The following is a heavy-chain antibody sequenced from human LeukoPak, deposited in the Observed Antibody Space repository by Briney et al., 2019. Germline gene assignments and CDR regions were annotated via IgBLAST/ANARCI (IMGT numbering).Heavy chain of an antibody. V-gene: IGHV4-34*01. CDR3: ARHGTYYDFWSGYPDY. CDR2: INHSGST. Sequence: SETLSLTCAVYGGSFSGYYWSWIRQPPGKGLEWIGEINHSGSTNYNPSLKGRVTISVDTSKNQFSLKLSSVTAADTAVYYCARHGTYYDFWSGYPDYWGQGTLVTVSS. D-gene: IGHD3-3*01. CDR1: GGSFSGYY. J-gene: IGHJ4*02.